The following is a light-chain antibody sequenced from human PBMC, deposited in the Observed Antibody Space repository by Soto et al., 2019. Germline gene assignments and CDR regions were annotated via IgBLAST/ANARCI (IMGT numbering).Light chain of an antibody. CDR1: QSVDSY. J-gene: IGKJ5*01. CDR2: GAS. Sequence: EIVLTQSPASLSLSPGERATLSCRASQSVDSYLVWYQQKPGQAPRLLIFGASNRATGIPARFSGSGSGTDFTLTISSLEPEDFALYYCQQRNNWPITFGQGTRLETK. CDR3: QQRNNWPIT. V-gene: IGKV3-11*01.